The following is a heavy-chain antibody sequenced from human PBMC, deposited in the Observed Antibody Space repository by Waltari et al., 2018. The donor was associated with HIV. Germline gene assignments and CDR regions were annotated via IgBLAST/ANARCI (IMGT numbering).Heavy chain of an antibody. CDR3: ARHALRVGAAYWSFDL. CDR2: IYYSGST. V-gene: IGHV4-39*01. Sequence: QLQLQESGPGLVKPSETLSLTCTVSGDSFSNSNYFWGWIRQPPGKGLEWIGRIYYSGSTYYNPSLKSRVTISVYTSKNQFSLKVNSVTAADTAVYYCARHALRVGAAYWSFDLWGRGTLVTVSS. D-gene: IGHD1-26*01. J-gene: IGHJ2*01. CDR1: GDSFSNSNYF.